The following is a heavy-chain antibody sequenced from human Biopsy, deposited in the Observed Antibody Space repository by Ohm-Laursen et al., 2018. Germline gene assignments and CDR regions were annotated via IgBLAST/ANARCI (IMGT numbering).Heavy chain of an antibody. CDR1: GGSISGSS. Sequence: SETLSLTCTVSGGSISGSSWSWIRQAPGKGLEWIGYISYSRDTNYNPSLKSRITISVDTSKNQFSLKLTSVPAADTAVYYCAKHGSGWTGDDAFHIWGQGTMVTVSS. CDR3: AKHGSGWTGDDAFHI. D-gene: IGHD6-19*01. CDR2: ISYSRDT. V-gene: IGHV4-59*08. J-gene: IGHJ3*02.